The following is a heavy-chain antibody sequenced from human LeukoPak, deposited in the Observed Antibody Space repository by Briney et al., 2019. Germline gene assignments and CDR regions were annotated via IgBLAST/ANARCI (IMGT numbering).Heavy chain of an antibody. CDR1: GGSISSYY. CDR3: AAEWELLRAFDI. D-gene: IGHD1-26*01. V-gene: IGHV4-59*01. CDR2: IYYSGST. Sequence: PSETLSLTCTVSGGSISSYYWSWIRQPPGKGLEWIGYIYYSGSTNYNPSLKGRVTISVDTSKNQFSLKLSSVTAADTAVYYCAAEWELLRAFDIWGQGTMVTVSS. J-gene: IGHJ3*02.